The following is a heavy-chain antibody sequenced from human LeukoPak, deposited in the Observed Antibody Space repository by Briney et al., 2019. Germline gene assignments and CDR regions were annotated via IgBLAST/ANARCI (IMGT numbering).Heavy chain of an antibody. V-gene: IGHV4-34*01. Sequence: SETLSLTCAVYGGSFSGYYWSWIRQPPGKGLEWIGEINHSGSTNYNPSLKSRVTISVDTSKNQFSLKLSSVTAADTAVYYCARKDIVVVLAAVYNWFDPWGQGTLVTVSS. CDR1: GGSFSGYY. CDR2: INHSGST. D-gene: IGHD2-2*01. J-gene: IGHJ5*02. CDR3: ARKDIVVVLAAVYNWFDP.